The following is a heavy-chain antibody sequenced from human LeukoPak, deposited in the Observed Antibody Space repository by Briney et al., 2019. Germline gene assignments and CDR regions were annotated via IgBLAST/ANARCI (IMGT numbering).Heavy chain of an antibody. J-gene: IGHJ5*02. CDR3: ARDRHYYYGSGSYCGEFDP. CDR1: GGSISSSSFY. Sequence: SDTLSLICTVSGGSISSSSFYWGWIRQSRGKGLEWIGSIYYSGNTYYNPSLKSRVTISVDTSENQFSLKLSSVTAADTAVYYCARDRHYYYGSGSYCGEFDPWGQGTLVTVSS. V-gene: IGHV4-39*07. D-gene: IGHD3-10*01. CDR2: IYYSGNT.